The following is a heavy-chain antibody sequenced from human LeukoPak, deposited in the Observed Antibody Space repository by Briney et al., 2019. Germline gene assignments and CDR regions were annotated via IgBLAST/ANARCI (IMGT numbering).Heavy chain of an antibody. V-gene: IGHV4-34*01. J-gene: IGHJ4*02. CDR3: ARGSNVAFYGSGSYLNFDY. Sequence: ASETLSLTCAVYGGSFSGYYWSWIRQPPGKGLEWVGEINHGGSTNYNPSLKSRVTISVDTSKNQFSLKLSSVTAADTAVYYCARGSNVAFYGSGSYLNFDYWGQGTLVTVSS. D-gene: IGHD3-10*01. CDR1: GGSFSGYY. CDR2: INHGGST.